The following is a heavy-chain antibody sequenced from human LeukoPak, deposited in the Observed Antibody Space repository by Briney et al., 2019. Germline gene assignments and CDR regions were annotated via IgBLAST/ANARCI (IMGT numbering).Heavy chain of an antibody. CDR1: GFTFSSYS. J-gene: IGHJ4*02. Sequence: KAGGSLRLSCAASGFTFSSYSMNWVRQAPGKGLEWVSSISSSSSYIYYADSVKGRFTISRDNAKNSLYLQMNSLRAEDTAVYYCARDEGITMVRGVRPYYYFDYWGQGTLVTVSS. CDR2: ISSSSSYI. CDR3: ARDEGITMVRGVRPYYYFDY. V-gene: IGHV3-21*01. D-gene: IGHD3-10*01.